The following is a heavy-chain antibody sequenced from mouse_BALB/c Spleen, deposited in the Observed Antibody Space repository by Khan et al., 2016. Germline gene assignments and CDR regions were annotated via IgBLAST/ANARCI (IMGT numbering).Heavy chain of an antibody. V-gene: IGHV3-8*02. CDR2: ISNSGST. D-gene: IGHD1-2*01. J-gene: IGHJ2*01. CDR1: GDSITSGS. Sequence: EVELVESGPSLVKPSQTLSLTCSVTGDSITSGSWNWIRKFPGNKLEYMGFISNSGSTYYNPYIKSRISITRDTSKNQNSLKLNAVTTEDTATYNCARVTAGYLDYWGQGTTLTVSS. CDR3: ARVTAGYLDY.